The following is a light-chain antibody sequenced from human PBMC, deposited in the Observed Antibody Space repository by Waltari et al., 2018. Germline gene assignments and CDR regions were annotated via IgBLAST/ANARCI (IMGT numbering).Light chain of an antibody. Sequence: QSVLTQPPSVSGAPGQRVTISCTGGSSNIGADYDVPWYQQLPGTAPKLLIFDTTNRPSGVPNQFSGSKSGTSAFLAITGLQPEDEADYYCQSYDSSLSGWRVFGTGTKVTVL. CDR2: DTT. J-gene: IGLJ1*01. V-gene: IGLV1-40*01. CDR1: SSNIGADYD. CDR3: QSYDSSLSGWRV.